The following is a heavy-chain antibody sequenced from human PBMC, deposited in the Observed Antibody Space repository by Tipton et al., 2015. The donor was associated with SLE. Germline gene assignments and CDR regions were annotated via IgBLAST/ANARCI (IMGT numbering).Heavy chain of an antibody. D-gene: IGHD6-6*01. Sequence: SLRLSCAASGFTFEDYGMTWVRQSPGKGLEWVSYINWNGGSTDYAGSVKGRFTISRDNAKNSLFLQMNSLGPEDTALHHCARTSHEGFDPWGQGTLVTVSS. CDR3: ARTSHEGFDP. CDR2: INWNGGST. CDR1: GFTFEDYG. V-gene: IGHV3-20*01. J-gene: IGHJ5*02.